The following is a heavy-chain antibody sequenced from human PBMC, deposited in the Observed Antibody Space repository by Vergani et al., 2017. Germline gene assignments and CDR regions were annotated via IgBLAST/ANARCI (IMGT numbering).Heavy chain of an antibody. CDR3: ARTSSISGSYYNGEWDY. Sequence: QVQLVQSGAEVKKPGASVKVSCKASGYTFTSYYMHWVRQAPGQGLEWMGIINPSGGSTSYAQKFQGRVTMTRDTSTSTVYMELSSLRSEDTAVYYCARTSSISGSYYNGEWDYWGEGTLVVVSS. D-gene: IGHD3-10*01. CDR2: INPSGGST. CDR1: GYTFTSYY. J-gene: IGHJ4*02. V-gene: IGHV1-46*03.